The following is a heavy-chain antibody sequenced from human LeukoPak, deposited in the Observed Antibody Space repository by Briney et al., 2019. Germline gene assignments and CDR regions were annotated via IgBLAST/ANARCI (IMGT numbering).Heavy chain of an antibody. CDR1: GFTFSRYW. CDR3: ARDFTPIDSSGYYYGDNFDN. CDR2: INTDGSST. V-gene: IGHV3-74*01. J-gene: IGHJ4*02. Sequence: GGSLRLSCAASGFTFSRYWMHWVRQAPGKGLVWVSRINTDGSSTSYADSVKGRFTISRDNAKNTLYLQMNGLRAEDTAVYYCARDFTPIDSSGYYYGDNFDNWGQGTLVTVSS. D-gene: IGHD3-22*01.